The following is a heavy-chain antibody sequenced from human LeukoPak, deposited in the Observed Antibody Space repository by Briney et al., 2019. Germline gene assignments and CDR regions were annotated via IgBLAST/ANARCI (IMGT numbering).Heavy chain of an antibody. CDR3: AKEIGWSWGGDLDY. J-gene: IGHJ4*02. CDR1: GFTFSSYG. V-gene: IGHV3-30*18. CDR2: ISYDGSNK. Sequence: PGRSLRLSCAASGFTFSSYGMHWVRQAPGKGLEWVAVISYDGSNKYYADSVKGRFTISRDNSKNTLYLQMNSLRAEDTAVYYCAKEIGWSWGGDLDYWGQGTLVTVSS. D-gene: IGHD3-16*01.